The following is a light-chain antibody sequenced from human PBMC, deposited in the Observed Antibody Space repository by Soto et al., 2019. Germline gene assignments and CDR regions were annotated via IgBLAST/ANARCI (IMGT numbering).Light chain of an antibody. V-gene: IGKV1-5*01. CDR2: DAS. CDR3: QHYNNYLAT. CDR1: QSISSW. J-gene: IGKJ5*01. Sequence: DIQMTQSPSTLSASVGDIVTITCRASQSISSWLGWYQQKPGKAPKLLIYDASSLESGVPSRFSGSGSGTEFTLTIISLQPDDVATYYCQHYNNYLATFGQGTRLEIK.